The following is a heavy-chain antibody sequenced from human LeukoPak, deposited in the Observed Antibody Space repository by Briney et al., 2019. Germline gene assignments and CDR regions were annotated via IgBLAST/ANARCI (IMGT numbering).Heavy chain of an antibody. CDR2: ITASGTAM. V-gene: IGHV3-48*02. Sequence: GGSLRLSCAASGFTFSSYSMNWVRQAPGKGLEWVSHITASGTAMFYADSVKGRFTISRDNAKNSLYLQMNSLRDEDTAVYYCAKGVDYCSGGSCPADYWGPGTLVTVSS. D-gene: IGHD2-15*01. CDR1: GFTFSSYS. J-gene: IGHJ4*02. CDR3: AKGVDYCSGGSCPADY.